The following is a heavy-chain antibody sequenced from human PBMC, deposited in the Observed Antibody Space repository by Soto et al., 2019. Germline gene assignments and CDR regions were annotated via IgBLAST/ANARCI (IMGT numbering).Heavy chain of an antibody. Sequence: GGSLRLSCAASGFTFSSYSMNWVRQAPGKGLEWVSYISSSSSTIYYADSVKGRFTISRDNAKNSLYLQMNSLRDEDTAVYYCARQGRKYDSSGYYYDASDNWGQGTMVTVAS. V-gene: IGHV3-48*02. CDR1: GFTFSSYS. CDR3: ARQGRKYDSSGYYYDASDN. D-gene: IGHD3-22*01. CDR2: ISSSSSTI. J-gene: IGHJ3*02.